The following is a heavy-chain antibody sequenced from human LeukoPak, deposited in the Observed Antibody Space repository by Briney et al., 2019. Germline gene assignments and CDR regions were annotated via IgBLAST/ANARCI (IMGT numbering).Heavy chain of an antibody. D-gene: IGHD1/OR15-1a*01. Sequence: ASVKVSCKASGGTFSSYDINWVRQATGQGLEWMGWMNPNSGNTGYAQKFQGRVTMTRNTSISTAYMELSSLRSEDTAVYYCARVGGWNKGGDYWGQGTLVTVSS. J-gene: IGHJ4*02. CDR3: ARVGGWNKGGDY. V-gene: IGHV1-8*02. CDR2: MNPNSGNT. CDR1: GGTFSSYD.